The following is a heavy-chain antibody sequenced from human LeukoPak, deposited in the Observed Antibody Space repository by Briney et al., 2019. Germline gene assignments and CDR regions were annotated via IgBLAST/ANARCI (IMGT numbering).Heavy chain of an antibody. CDR1: GFTFSSYG. CDR2: ISGSGGST. CDR3: AKAALLWFGEFTPNWFDP. J-gene: IGHJ5*02. Sequence: GGSLRLSCAASGFTFSSYGMSWVRQAPGKGLEWVSAISGSGGSTYYADSVKGRFTISRDNSKNTLYLQMNSLRAEDTAVYYCAKAALLWFGEFTPNWFDPWGQGTLVTVSS. D-gene: IGHD3-10*01. V-gene: IGHV3-23*01.